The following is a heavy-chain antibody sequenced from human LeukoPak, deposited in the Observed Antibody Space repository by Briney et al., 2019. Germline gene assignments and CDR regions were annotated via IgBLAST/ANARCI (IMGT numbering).Heavy chain of an antibody. D-gene: IGHD2-15*01. J-gene: IGHJ6*03. CDR2: ISSSSSTI. CDR3: ARAPYCSGGSCPKVHYYYYYMDV. Sequence: LPGGSLRLSCASSSFTFSKTWMNWVRQAPGKGLEWVSYISSSSSTIYYADSVKGRFTISRDNAKNSLYLQMNSLRAEDTAVYYCARAPYCSGGSCPKVHYYYYYMDVWGKGTTVTVSS. V-gene: IGHV3-48*01. CDR1: SFTFSKTW.